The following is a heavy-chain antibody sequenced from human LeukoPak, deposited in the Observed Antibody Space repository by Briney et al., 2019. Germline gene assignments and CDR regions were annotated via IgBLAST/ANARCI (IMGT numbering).Heavy chain of an antibody. Sequence: GGSLRLSCAASGFTFSSYATSWVRQAPGKGLEWVSAISGSGGSTYYADSVKGRFTISRDNSKNTLYLQMNSLRAEDTAVYYCAKGGYCSGGSCYYFDYWGQGTLVTVSS. V-gene: IGHV3-23*01. D-gene: IGHD2-15*01. CDR3: AKGGYCSGGSCYYFDY. CDR2: ISGSGGST. J-gene: IGHJ4*02. CDR1: GFTFSSYA.